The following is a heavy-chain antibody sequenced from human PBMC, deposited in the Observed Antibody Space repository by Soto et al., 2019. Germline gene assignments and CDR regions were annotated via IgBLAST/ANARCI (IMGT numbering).Heavy chain of an antibody. J-gene: IGHJ4*02. CDR2: INHSGST. CDR3: ARGPGYARSGSSEMSDS. V-gene: IGHV4-34*01. Sequence: QVQLQQWGAGLLKPSETLSLTCAVYGGSFSGYYGSWIRQPPGKGLEWIGEINHSGSTNYNPSLTCRLPLSVDTSNNQFSLKLSSVTAAVSAVYYCARGPGYARSGSSEMSDSWGQGTLVTVSS. D-gene: IGHD3-22*01. CDR1: GGSFSGYY.